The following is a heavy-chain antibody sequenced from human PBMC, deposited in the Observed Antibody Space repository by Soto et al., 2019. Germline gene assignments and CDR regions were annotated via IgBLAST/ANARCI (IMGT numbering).Heavy chain of an antibody. CDR3: ATGGARIAARPRYYYYGMDV. V-gene: IGHV4-34*09. CDR1: GGSFSCYY. J-gene: IGHJ6*02. Sequence: TLSLTCAVYGGSFSCYYLSWIRQPPGKGLEWIGYIYYSGSTNYNPSLKSRVTISVDTSKNQFSLKLSSVTAADTAVYYCATGGARIAARPRYYYYGMDVWGQGTTVTVSS. D-gene: IGHD6-6*01. CDR2: IYYSGST.